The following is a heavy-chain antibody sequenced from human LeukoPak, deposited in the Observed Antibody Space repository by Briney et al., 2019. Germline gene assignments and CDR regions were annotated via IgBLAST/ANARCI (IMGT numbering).Heavy chain of an antibody. D-gene: IGHD6-13*01. Sequence: SSDTLSLTCSVSGGSISSSSYYWGWIRQPPGKGLEWIGSIYYSGSTYYNPSLKSRVTISVDTSKNQFSLKLSSVTAADTAVYYCASGYSRLYGMDVWGQGTTVTVSS. CDR1: GGSISSSSYY. J-gene: IGHJ6*02. CDR2: IYYSGST. V-gene: IGHV4-39*01. CDR3: ASGYSRLYGMDV.